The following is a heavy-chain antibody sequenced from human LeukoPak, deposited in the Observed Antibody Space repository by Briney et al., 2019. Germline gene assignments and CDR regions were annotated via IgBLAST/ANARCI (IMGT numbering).Heavy chain of an antibody. CDR1: GGSFSGYY. CDR3: ARGKKQWLAPIDY. V-gene: IGHV4-34*01. D-gene: IGHD6-19*01. Sequence: SETLSLTCAVYGGSFSGYYWSWNRQPPGKGLEWIGEINHSGSTNYNPSLKSRVTISVDTSKNQLSLKLSSVTAADTAVYYCARGKKQWLAPIDYWGQGTLVTVSS. CDR2: INHSGST. J-gene: IGHJ4*02.